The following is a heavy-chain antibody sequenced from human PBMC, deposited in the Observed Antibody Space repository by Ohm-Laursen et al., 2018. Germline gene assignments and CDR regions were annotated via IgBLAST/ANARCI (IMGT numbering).Heavy chain of an antibody. D-gene: IGHD6-13*01. J-gene: IGHJ4*02. V-gene: IGHV4-59*01. CDR1: GGSISSYY. CDR2: IYYSGST. Sequence: SETLSLTCTVSGGSISSYYWSWIRQPPGKGLEWIGYIYYSGSTNYNPSLKSRVTISVDTSKNQLSVKLSSVTAADTAVYYCARDSGLAAADNWGQGTLATVSS. CDR3: ARDSGLAAADN.